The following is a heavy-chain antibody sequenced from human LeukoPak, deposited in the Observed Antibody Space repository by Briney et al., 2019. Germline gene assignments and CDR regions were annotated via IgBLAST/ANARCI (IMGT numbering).Heavy chain of an antibody. CDR1: GGSISSYY. J-gene: IGHJ6*02. CDR2: IYYSGST. CDR3: ARSRDTTNYYGMDV. D-gene: IGHD1-26*01. V-gene: IGHV4-59*12. Sequence: SETLSLTCTVSGGSISSYYWSWIRQPPGKGLEWIGYIYYSGSTNYNPSLKSRVTISIDKSKNQFSLRMSSVTGADTAVYYCARSRDTTNYYGMDVWGQGTTVTVSS.